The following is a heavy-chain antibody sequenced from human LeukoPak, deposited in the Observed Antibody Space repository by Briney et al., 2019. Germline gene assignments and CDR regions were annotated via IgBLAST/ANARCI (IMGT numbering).Heavy chain of an antibody. V-gene: IGHV3-48*02. J-gene: IGHJ4*02. CDR3: ARPTNWWGYFDY. CDR2: ISSRSSTI. CDR1: GFTFSSVS. Sequence: GGSLRLSCAASGFTFSSVSMNWVRQAPGKGLEWVSYISSRSSTIYYADSVKGRFTISRDNARNSLYLQMNSLRDEDTAVYYCARPTNWWGYFDYWGQGTLVTVSS. D-gene: IGHD2-8*02.